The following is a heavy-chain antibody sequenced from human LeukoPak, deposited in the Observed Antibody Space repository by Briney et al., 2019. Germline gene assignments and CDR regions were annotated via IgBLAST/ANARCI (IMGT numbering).Heavy chain of an antibody. D-gene: IGHD1-26*01. J-gene: IGHJ4*02. CDR3: ARQGEAVYYFDY. CDR1: GRAFSGYY. V-gene: IGHV4-34*01. Sequence: PSETLALTCAVYGRAFSGYYWSWIRQPPGKGLKLIGEINHSGSTNYKPSLTSRVNISVDTSKHQFSLKLSSVTAAHTAVYYCARQGEAVYYFDYWGQGTLVTVSS. CDR2: INHSGST.